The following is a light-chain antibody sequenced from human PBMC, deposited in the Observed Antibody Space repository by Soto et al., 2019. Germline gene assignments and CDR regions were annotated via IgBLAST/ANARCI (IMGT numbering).Light chain of an antibody. V-gene: IGKV3-15*01. Sequence: EIVMTQSPATLSVSPGERATLSCRASQSVSSNLAWYQQKPGQAPRLLMYGASTRATAIPDRFSGSGSVTEFTLTISSLQSEDFAVYYCQQHNIWPPWTFGQGTKVEIK. J-gene: IGKJ1*01. CDR3: QQHNIWPPWT. CDR1: QSVSSN. CDR2: GAS.